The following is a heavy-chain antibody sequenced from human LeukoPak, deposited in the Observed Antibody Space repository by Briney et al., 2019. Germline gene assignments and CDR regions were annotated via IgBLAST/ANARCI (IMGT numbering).Heavy chain of an antibody. D-gene: IGHD3-22*01. V-gene: IGHV3-7*01. Sequence: GGSLRLSCAASGFTFSSYWMSWVRQAPGKGLEWVANIKQDGGEKYYVDSVKGRFTISRDNAKNSVYLQMNSLRAEDTAVYYCASGYYYDSSGPPDYFDYWGQGTPVTVSS. J-gene: IGHJ4*02. CDR3: ASGYYYDSSGPPDYFDY. CDR1: GFTFSSYW. CDR2: IKQDGGEK.